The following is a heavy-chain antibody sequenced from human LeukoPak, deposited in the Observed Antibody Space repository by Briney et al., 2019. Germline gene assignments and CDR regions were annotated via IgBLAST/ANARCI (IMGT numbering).Heavy chain of an antibody. CDR3: ARDSADYGDYDY. J-gene: IGHJ4*02. CDR1: GYTFTSYF. V-gene: IGHV1-46*01. Sequence: ASVKVSCKASGYTFTSYFMHWVRQAPGQGLDWMGIINPSGGSTSYAQKFQGRVTMTGDTSTSTVYMEPSSLRSEDTAVYYCARDSADYGDYDYWGQGTLVTVSS. D-gene: IGHD4-17*01. CDR2: INPSGGST.